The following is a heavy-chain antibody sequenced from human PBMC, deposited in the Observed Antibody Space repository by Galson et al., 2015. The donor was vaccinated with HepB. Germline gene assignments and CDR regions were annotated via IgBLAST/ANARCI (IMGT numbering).Heavy chain of an antibody. CDR2: IRSKANSYAT. Sequence: SLRLSCAASGFTFSGSAMHWARQASGKGLEWVGRIRSKANSYATAYAASVKGRFTISRDDSKNTAYLQMNSLKTEDTAVYYCTRPAEDPIVMDDYWGQGTLVTVSS. CDR1: GFTFSGSA. D-gene: IGHD2-8*01. V-gene: IGHV3-73*01. J-gene: IGHJ4*02. CDR3: TRPAEDPIVMDDY.